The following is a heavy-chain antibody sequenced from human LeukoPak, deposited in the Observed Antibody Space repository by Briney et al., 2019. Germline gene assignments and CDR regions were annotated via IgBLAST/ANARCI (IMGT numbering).Heavy chain of an antibody. D-gene: IGHD4-17*01. J-gene: IGHJ6*03. CDR3: ARAEPPTEYYYGDNSPSYYYYMDV. Sequence: GGSLRLSCAASGFTFSSYSMNWVRQAPGKGLEWVSCISSSSSYIYYADSVKGRLTTSRDNAKNSLYLQMNSLRAEDTAVYYCARAEPPTEYYYGDNSPSYYYYMDVWGKGTTVTISS. V-gene: IGHV3-21*01. CDR2: ISSSSSYI. CDR1: GFTFSSYS.